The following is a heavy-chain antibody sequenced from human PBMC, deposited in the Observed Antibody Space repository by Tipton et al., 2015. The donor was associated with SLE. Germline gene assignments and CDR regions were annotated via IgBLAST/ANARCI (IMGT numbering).Heavy chain of an antibody. CDR1: GFTFSRYG. V-gene: IGHV3-30*19. CDR3: ARSSGYGYFDY. CDR2: ISYDGSNK. D-gene: IGHD5-12*01. J-gene: IGHJ4*02. Sequence: SLRLSCAVSGFTFSRYGMHWVRQAPGKGLEWVAFISYDGSNKYYADSVKGRFTISRDNSKNTLYLQMNSLRAEDTAVYYCARSSGYGYFDYWGQGTLVTVSS.